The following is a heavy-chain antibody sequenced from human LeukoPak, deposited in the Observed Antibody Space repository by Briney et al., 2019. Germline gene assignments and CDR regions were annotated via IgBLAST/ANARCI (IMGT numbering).Heavy chain of an antibody. CDR2: SSAYNGNT. CDR3: ARELGCTNGVCYGGYDY. J-gene: IGHJ4*02. CDR1: GYTFTSYG. Sequence: ASVRVSCKASGYTFTSYGISWVRQAPGQGLEWMGLSSAYNGNTNYAQKLQGRVTMTTDTSTSTAYMELRSLRSDDTAVYYCARELGCTNGVCYGGYDYWGQGTLVTVSS. V-gene: IGHV1-18*01. D-gene: IGHD2-8*01.